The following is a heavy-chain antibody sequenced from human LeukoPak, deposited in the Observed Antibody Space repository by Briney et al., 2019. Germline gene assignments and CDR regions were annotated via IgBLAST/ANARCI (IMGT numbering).Heavy chain of an antibody. V-gene: IGHV4-39*07. CDR2: IYYSGST. CDR1: GGSISSSSYY. Sequence: SETLSLTCTVSGGSISSSSYYWGWIRQPPGKGLEWIGSIYYSGSTYYNPSLKSRVTISVDTSKNQFSLKLSSVTAADTAVYYCARGTVRGVIIGVFDYWGQGTLVTVSS. D-gene: IGHD3-10*01. CDR3: ARGTVRGVIIGVFDY. J-gene: IGHJ4*02.